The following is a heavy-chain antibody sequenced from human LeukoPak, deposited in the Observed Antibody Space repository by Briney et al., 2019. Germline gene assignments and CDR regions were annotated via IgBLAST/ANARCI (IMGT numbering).Heavy chain of an antibody. J-gene: IGHJ4*02. CDR2: ISYDGSNK. CDR3: AREEGLLGYCSSTSCSFFDY. Sequence: GGSLRLSCAASGFTFSSYAMHWVRQAPGKGLEWVAVISYDGSNKYYADSVKGRFTISRDNSKNTLYQQMNSLRAEDTAVYYCAREEGLLGYCSSTSCSFFDYWGQGTLVTVSS. D-gene: IGHD2-2*01. CDR1: GFTFSSYA. V-gene: IGHV3-30-3*01.